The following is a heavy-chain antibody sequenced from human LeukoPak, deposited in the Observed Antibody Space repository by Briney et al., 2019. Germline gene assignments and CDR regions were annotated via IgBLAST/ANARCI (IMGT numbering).Heavy chain of an antibody. CDR2: INHNGNVN. Sequence: GGSLRLSCAASGFTFSSYWMNWARQAPGKGLEWVASINHNGNVNYYVDSVKGRFTISRDNAKNSLYLQMSNLRAEDTAVYFCARGGGLDVWGQGAMVTVSS. J-gene: IGHJ6*02. D-gene: IGHD3-16*01. CDR1: GFTFSSYW. CDR3: ARGGGLDV. V-gene: IGHV3-7*03.